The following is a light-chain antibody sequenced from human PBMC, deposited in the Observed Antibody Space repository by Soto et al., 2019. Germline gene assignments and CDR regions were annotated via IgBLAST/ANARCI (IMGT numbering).Light chain of an antibody. CDR1: QNINSW. CDR3: HHFNSYLGT. CDR2: AAS. J-gene: IGKJ5*01. Sequence: DIHMTESPSSLSVSVGDRVTITCRTSQNINSWLAWYQQRPGQAPKLLIYAASTLQSGVPSRFSGSGSGSEFTLTISSLQPVDFATYYCHHFNSYLGTFGQGTRLEI. V-gene: IGKV1-5*01.